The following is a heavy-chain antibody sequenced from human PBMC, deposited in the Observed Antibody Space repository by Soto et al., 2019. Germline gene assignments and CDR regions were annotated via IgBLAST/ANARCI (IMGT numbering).Heavy chain of an antibody. D-gene: IGHD5-18*01. Sequence: QVQLVQSGAEVKEPGASVKVSCRASGYSFTGHYIHWVRQAPGQGLEWMGWINPNTGDISYAERFLGRVIMTMDTSLSTAYMALNWLRSDDTAVYYCARGYTYGSFDNWAQGTLVTVSS. J-gene: IGHJ4*02. CDR3: ARGYTYGSFDN. CDR2: INPNTGDI. CDR1: GYSFTGHY. V-gene: IGHV1-2*02.